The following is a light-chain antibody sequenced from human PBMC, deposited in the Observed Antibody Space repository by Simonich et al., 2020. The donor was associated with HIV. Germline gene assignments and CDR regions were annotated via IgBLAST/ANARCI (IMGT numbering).Light chain of an antibody. CDR3: QQSFSDPRT. Sequence: DIQMTQSPSSLSASVGDRFTITCLASQSISSYLNWYHQKPGKAPKLLIYDASSLQSGVPSRFSGSGSGTDFTLTISSLQPEDFATYYCQQSFSDPRTFGPGTKVEIK. V-gene: IGKV1-39*01. CDR2: DAS. CDR1: QSISSY. J-gene: IGKJ1*01.